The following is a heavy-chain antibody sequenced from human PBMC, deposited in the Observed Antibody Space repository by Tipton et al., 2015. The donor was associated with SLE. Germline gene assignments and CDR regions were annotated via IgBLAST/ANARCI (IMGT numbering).Heavy chain of an antibody. CDR1: GYTFTTYG. CDR3: ARDRDQTISAPFDH. Sequence: QSGAEVKKPGASVSVSCKASGYTFTTYGISWVRQVPGQGLEWMGWISACNGNTNYAQKDQGRVTMTTDTSTSTAYMELRSLRSDDTAVDYCARDRDQTISAPFDHWGQGTLVTVSS. D-gene: IGHD4/OR15-4a*01. CDR2: ISACNGNT. J-gene: IGHJ4*02. V-gene: IGHV1-18*01.